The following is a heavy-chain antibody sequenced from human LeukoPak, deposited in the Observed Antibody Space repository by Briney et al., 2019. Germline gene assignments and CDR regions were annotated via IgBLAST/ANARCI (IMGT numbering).Heavy chain of an antibody. D-gene: IGHD3-16*01. J-gene: IGHJ4*02. V-gene: IGHV3-64*01. CDR2: ISSNGGST. CDR1: GFTFSSYA. CDR3: ARISRYGLDY. Sequence: GGSLRLSCAASGFTFSSYAMHWVRQAPGKGLEYVSAISSNGGSTYYANSVKGRFTISRDNAKNSLYLQMNSLRPEDTAVYYCARISRYGLDYWGQGTLVTVSS.